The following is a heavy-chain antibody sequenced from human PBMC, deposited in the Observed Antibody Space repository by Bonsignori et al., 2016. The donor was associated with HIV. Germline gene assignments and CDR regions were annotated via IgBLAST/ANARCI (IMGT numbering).Heavy chain of an antibody. D-gene: IGHD2-2*02. CDR1: GGSISSYY. Sequence: SETLSLTCTVSGGSISSYYWSWIRQPPGKGLEWIGEINHSGSTNYNPSLKSRVTISVDTSKNQFSLKLSSVTAADTAVYYCAVGPDIVVVPAAIPGFQHWGQGTLVTVSS. CDR2: INHSGST. J-gene: IGHJ1*01. V-gene: IGHV4-34*01. CDR3: AVGPDIVVVPAAIPGFQH.